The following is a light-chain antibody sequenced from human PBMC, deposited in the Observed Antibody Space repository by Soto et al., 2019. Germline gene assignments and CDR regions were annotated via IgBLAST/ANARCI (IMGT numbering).Light chain of an antibody. J-gene: IGKJ4*01. V-gene: IGKV1-33*01. CDR3: QQYDNLPLT. CDR1: QSISTY. Sequence: EIQMTQYPSSLSASVGDRVTITCRASQSISTYLNWYQQKSGKAPKLLIYDASDLETGVSSRFSGSGSGTDFTFTINSLQPEDIATYYCQQYDNLPLTFGGGTMADIK. CDR2: DAS.